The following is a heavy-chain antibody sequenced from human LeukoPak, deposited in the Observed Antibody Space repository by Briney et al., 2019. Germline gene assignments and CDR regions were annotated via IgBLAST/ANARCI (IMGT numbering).Heavy chain of an antibody. V-gene: IGHV3-21*01. D-gene: IGHD5-12*01. CDR3: ARDQSPYGYDSPDY. CDR2: ISSSSSYI. CDR1: GFTFSSYS. Sequence: PGGSLRLSCAASGFTFSSYSMNWVRQAPGKGLEWVSSISSSSSYIYYADSVKGRFTISRDNAKNSLYLQMNSLRAEDTAVYYCARDQSPYGYDSPDYWGQGTLVTVSS. J-gene: IGHJ4*02.